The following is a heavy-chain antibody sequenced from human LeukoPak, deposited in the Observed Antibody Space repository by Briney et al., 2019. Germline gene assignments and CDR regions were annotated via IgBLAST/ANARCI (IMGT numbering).Heavy chain of an antibody. CDR3: AGDFWSGYYFRD. Sequence: SETLSLTCIVSGGSISRSTYYWGWIRQPPGKGLEWIGNIYHSGSTYHNPSLKSRVTISVDTSKNQFSLKLSSVTAADTAVYYCAGDFWSGYYFRDWGQGTLVTVSS. CDR2: IYHSGST. D-gene: IGHD3-3*01. J-gene: IGHJ4*02. V-gene: IGHV4-39*07. CDR1: GGSISRSTYY.